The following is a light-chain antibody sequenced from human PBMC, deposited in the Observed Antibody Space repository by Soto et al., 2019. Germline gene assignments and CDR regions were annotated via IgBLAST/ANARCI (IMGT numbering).Light chain of an antibody. V-gene: IGKV1-33*01. CDR1: QDISNY. Sequence: DIQMTQSPSSLSASVGDRVTITCQASQDISNYLNWYQQKPGKAPKLPIYDASNLETGVPSRFSGSGSGTDFTFTISSLQPEDIATYYWQQYDNLPFTFGPGTKVDIK. CDR3: QQYDNLPFT. CDR2: DAS. J-gene: IGKJ3*01.